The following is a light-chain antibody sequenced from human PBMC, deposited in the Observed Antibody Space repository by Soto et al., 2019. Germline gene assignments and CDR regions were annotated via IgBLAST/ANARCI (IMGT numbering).Light chain of an antibody. J-gene: IGKJ4*01. CDR3: QQYNNYPALT. CDR1: QSISSW. Sequence: DIQMTQSPSSLSASVKDRVTITCRASQSISSWLAWYQQKPGKAPKLLIYDASSLESGVPSRFSGSGSGTEFSLTISSLQPDHFATYYCQQYNNYPALTFGGGTKVQIK. V-gene: IGKV1-5*01. CDR2: DAS.